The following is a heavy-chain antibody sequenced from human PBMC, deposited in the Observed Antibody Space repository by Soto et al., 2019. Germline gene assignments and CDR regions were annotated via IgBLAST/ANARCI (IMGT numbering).Heavy chain of an antibody. V-gene: IGHV3-53*04. CDR3: AREITSYFSYYYGMDV. J-gene: IGHJ6*02. Sequence: EVQLVESGGGLDQPGGSLRLSCAASGFTVSSNYMSWVRQAPGKGLEWVSVIYSGGSTYYADSVKGRFTISRHNSKNTLYLQMNSPRAEDTAVYYCAREITSYFSYYYGMDVWGQGTTVTVSS. CDR2: IYSGGST. D-gene: IGHD3-16*01. CDR1: GFTVSSNY.